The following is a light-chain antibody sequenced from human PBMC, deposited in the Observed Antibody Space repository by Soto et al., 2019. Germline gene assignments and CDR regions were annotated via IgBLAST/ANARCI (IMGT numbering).Light chain of an antibody. CDR3: RRTYNVPRT. CDR2: SAS. Sequence: DIQLTQSPSSLSASVGDRVTLTCRVSQGISSYLNWHRQKPGKVPKLLIYSASNLQSRVPSRFSGSGSGTCFPLTLSSLQPEDVAAYYGRRTYNVPRTFGLGTKVEIK. J-gene: IGKJ1*01. V-gene: IGKV1-27*01. CDR1: QGISSY.